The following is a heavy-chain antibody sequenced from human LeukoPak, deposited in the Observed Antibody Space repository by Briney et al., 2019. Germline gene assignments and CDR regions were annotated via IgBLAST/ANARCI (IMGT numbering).Heavy chain of an antibody. J-gene: IGHJ4*02. Sequence: GGSLRLSCEGSAFIFSGHWMNWVRQAPGKGLEWVSAISGSGGSTYYADSVKGRFTISRDNSKNTLYLQMNSLRAEDTAVYYCAKDLFVAAGYFDYWGQGTLVTVSS. CDR1: AFIFSGHW. D-gene: IGHD6-13*01. CDR2: ISGSGGST. CDR3: AKDLFVAAGYFDY. V-gene: IGHV3-23*01.